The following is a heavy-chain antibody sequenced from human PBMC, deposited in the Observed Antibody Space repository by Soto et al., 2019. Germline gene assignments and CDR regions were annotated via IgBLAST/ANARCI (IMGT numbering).Heavy chain of an antibody. CDR3: ARHPRDFWFAP. J-gene: IGHJ5*02. CDR1: GGSISSSSYF. D-gene: IGHD2-21*02. V-gene: IGHV4-39*01. Sequence: QLQLQESGPGLVKPSETLSLTCTVSGGSISSSSYFWGWIRPPPGKGLEWVRSIYYSGNAYYNPSLKSRVTVYVDTSTNQFSLKMCSVSAADTAVYYCARHPRDFWFAPGGQGTRVPVSS. CDR2: IYYSGNA.